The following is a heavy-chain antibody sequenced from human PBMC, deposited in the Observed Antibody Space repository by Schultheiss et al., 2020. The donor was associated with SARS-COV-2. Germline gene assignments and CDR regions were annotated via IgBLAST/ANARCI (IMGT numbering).Heavy chain of an antibody. D-gene: IGHD3-10*01. J-gene: IGHJ2*01. Sequence: SQTLSLTCTVSGGSISSGGYYWSWIRQHPGKGLEWIGYIYYSGSTYYNPSLKSQVTISVDTSKNQFSLKLSSVTAADTAVYYCARNRITMVRVPFFDLWGRGTLVTVSS. CDR3: ARNRITMVRVPFFDL. CDR1: GGSISSGGYY. V-gene: IGHV4-31*01. CDR2: IYYSGST.